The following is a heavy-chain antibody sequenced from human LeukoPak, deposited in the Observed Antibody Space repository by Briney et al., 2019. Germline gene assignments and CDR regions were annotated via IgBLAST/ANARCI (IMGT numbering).Heavy chain of an antibody. V-gene: IGHV4-59*12. CDR2: IYYSGST. CDR3: ARIPLEKKGNWIDTFDY. Sequence: SETLSLTCTVSGGSISSYYWSWIRQPPGKGLEWIGYIYYSGSTNYNPSLKSRVTISVDTSKNQFSLKLSSVTAADTAVYYCARIPLEKKGNWIDTFDYWGQGTLVTVSS. D-gene: IGHD1-1*01. CDR1: GGSISSYY. J-gene: IGHJ4*02.